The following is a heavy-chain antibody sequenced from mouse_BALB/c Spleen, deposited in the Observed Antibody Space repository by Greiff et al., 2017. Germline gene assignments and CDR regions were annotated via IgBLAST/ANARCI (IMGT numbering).Heavy chain of an antibody. Sequence: EVMLVESGGGLVKPGGSLKLSCAASGFTFSDYYMYWVRQTPEKRLEWVATISDGGSYTYYPDSVKGRFTISRDNAKNNLYLQMSSLKSEDTAMYYCAREGVRRAMDYWGQGTSVTVSS. D-gene: IGHD2-14*01. CDR3: AREGVRRAMDY. J-gene: IGHJ4*01. V-gene: IGHV5-4*02. CDR1: GFTFSDYY. CDR2: ISDGGSYT.